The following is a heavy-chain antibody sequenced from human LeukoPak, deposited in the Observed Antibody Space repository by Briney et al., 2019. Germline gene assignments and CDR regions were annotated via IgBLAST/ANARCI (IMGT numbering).Heavy chain of an antibody. V-gene: IGHV4-4*09. Sequence: SETLSLTCSVSGTFVSGFYWTWIRQPPGKGLEWIGFIYSTGTTSYNSSLQSRVTISVDTSKNQFSLKLKSVIAADTAIYYCAERWRGTIDYWGQGTLVAVSS. D-gene: IGHD1-1*01. CDR3: AERWRGTIDY. CDR1: GTFVSGFY. CDR2: IYSTGTT. J-gene: IGHJ4*02.